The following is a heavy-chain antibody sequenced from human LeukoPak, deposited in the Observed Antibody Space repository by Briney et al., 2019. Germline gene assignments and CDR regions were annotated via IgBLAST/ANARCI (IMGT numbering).Heavy chain of an antibody. D-gene: IGHD3-10*01. CDR1: GYTFTGYH. J-gene: IGHJ4*02. Sequence: ASVKVSCKASGYTFTGYHIHWVRQAPGQGPEWMAWINPNSGGTKYAQKFQGRVTMTRDTSISTAYMEMSRLTSDDTAVYYCARDGDYYGSGSYSFDYWGQGTLATVSS. CDR3: ARDGDYYGSGSYSFDY. CDR2: INPNSGGT. V-gene: IGHV1-2*02.